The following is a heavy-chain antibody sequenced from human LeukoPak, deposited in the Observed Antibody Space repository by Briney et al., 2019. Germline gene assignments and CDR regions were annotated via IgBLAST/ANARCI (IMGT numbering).Heavy chain of an antibody. V-gene: IGHV4-34*01. J-gene: IGHJ4*02. CDR3: AGNYDTLTGYDY. D-gene: IGHD3-9*01. CDR2: VNHSGTT. Sequence: SETLSLTCAVYGGSFSRYYWTWIRQPPGKGLEWVGEVNHSGTTNYNSSLNSRLAISVDTSKNQFSLKLSPVTAADTAVYYCAGNYDTLTGYDYWGQGTLVTVSS. CDR1: GGSFSRYY.